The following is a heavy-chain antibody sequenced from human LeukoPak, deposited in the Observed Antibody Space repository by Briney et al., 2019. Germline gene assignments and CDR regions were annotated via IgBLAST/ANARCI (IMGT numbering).Heavy chain of an antibody. J-gene: IGHJ4*02. Sequence: ASVKVSCKASGYTFTGYDMHWVRQAPGQGLEWMGWINPNSGGTNYAQKFQGRVTMTRDTSISTAYMELRRLRSDDTAVYYCARRAPIMITFGGVIAPFDYWGQGTLVTVSS. V-gene: IGHV1-2*02. D-gene: IGHD3-16*02. CDR1: GYTFTGYD. CDR2: INPNSGGT. CDR3: ARRAPIMITFGGVIAPFDY.